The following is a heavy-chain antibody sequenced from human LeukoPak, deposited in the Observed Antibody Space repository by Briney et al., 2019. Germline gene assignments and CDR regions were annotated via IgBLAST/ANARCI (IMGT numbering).Heavy chain of an antibody. CDR3: ARDCSDGSCLIDAFDI. D-gene: IGHD2-15*01. Sequence: SETLSLTCTVSGYSISSGYYWGWLRQPPGKGLEWIGSIYHSGSTYYNPSLKSRVTISVDTSKNQFSLKLSSVTAADTAVYYCARDCSDGSCLIDAFDIWGQGTMVTVSS. V-gene: IGHV4-38-2*02. CDR1: GYSISSGYY. CDR2: IYHSGST. J-gene: IGHJ3*02.